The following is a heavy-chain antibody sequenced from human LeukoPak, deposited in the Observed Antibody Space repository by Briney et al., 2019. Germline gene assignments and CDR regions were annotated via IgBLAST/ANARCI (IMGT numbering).Heavy chain of an antibody. J-gene: IGHJ4*02. CDR2: ISGSDGST. CDR1: GFTFDTYA. D-gene: IGHD2-15*01. Sequence: PGGSLRLSCAASGFTFDTYAMSWVRQAPGKGLEWVSAISGSDGSTYYADSVRGRFTISRDNSKNTLYLQMNSLRAEDTAVYYCPRCSGGSCCQPLDYWGQGTLVTVSS. V-gene: IGHV3-23*01. CDR3: PRCSGGSCCQPLDY.